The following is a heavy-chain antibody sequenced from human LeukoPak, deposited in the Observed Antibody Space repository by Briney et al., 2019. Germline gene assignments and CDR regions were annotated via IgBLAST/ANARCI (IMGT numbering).Heavy chain of an antibody. V-gene: IGHV3-23*01. D-gene: IGHD6-19*01. CDR2: ISSSGDTT. CDR3: AKMPVSYSSGWSTFDY. J-gene: IGHJ4*02. Sequence: GGSLRLSCAASGFTFSGYAMSWVRQAPGKGLELVSGISSSGDTTYYAAPVKGRFTITRDNSQNTMYIQMNSLRDEDTAVYYCAKMPVSYSSGWSTFDYWGQGNLVTVSS. CDR1: GFTFSGYA.